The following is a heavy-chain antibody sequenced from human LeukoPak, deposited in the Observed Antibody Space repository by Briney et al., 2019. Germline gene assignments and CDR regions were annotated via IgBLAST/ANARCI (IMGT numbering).Heavy chain of an antibody. D-gene: IGHD3-9*01. V-gene: IGHV1-2*02. CDR2: INPNSGGT. CDR3: ATYYDILTGSDAFDI. J-gene: IGHJ3*02. Sequence: ASVKASCKASGYTFTGYYMHWVRQAPGQGLEWMGWINPNSGGTNYAQKFQGRVTMTRDTSISTAYMELSRLRSDDTAVYYCATYYDILTGSDAFDIWGQGTMVTVSS. CDR1: GYTFTGYY.